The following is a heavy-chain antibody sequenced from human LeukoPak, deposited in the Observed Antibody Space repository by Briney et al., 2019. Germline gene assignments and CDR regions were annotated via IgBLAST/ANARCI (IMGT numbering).Heavy chain of an antibody. CDR3: ARDGYCSGGSCHDAFDI. Sequence: ASVKVSRKASGGTFSSYAISWVRQAPGQGLEWMGGIIPIFGTANYAQKFQGRVTITADESTSTAYMELSSLRSEDTAVYYCARDGYCSGGSCHDAFDIWGQGTMVTVSS. CDR2: IIPIFGTA. V-gene: IGHV1-69*13. J-gene: IGHJ3*02. CDR1: GGTFSSYA. D-gene: IGHD2-15*01.